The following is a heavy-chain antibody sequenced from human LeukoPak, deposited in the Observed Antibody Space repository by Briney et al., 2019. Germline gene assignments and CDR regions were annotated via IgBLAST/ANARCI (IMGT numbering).Heavy chain of an antibody. D-gene: IGHD2-15*01. J-gene: IGHJ3*02. CDR2: IYSGGST. CDR3: ARVAVVVVAASYAFDI. V-gene: IGHV3-53*01. Sequence: GGSLRLSCAASGFTVSSNYMSWVRQAPGKGLEWVSVIYSGGSTYYADSVKGRFTISRDNSKNTLYLQMNSLRAEDTAVYYCARVAVVVVAASYAFDIWGQGTMVTVSS. CDR1: GFTVSSNY.